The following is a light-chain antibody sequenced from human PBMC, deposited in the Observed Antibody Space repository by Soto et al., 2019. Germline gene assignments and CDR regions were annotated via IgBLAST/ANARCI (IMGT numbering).Light chain of an antibody. Sequence: EVVMTQSPATLALSPGERATLSCRASQSVSSGLAWYQQKPGQAPRLLIYGASTRATDIPARFSGGGSGTEFALTISSLQSEDFAIYYCQQYNDWPPITFGPGTRVDFK. CDR1: QSVSSG. V-gene: IGKV3-15*01. J-gene: IGKJ3*01. CDR2: GAS. CDR3: QQYNDWPPIT.